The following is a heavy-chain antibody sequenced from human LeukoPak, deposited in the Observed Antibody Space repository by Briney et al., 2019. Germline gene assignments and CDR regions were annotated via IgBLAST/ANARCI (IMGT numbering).Heavy chain of an antibody. D-gene: IGHD6-19*01. CDR2: IYTSGST. CDR1: GGSISSGSYY. J-gene: IGHJ4*02. Sequence: SETLSLTCTVSGGSISSGSYYWSWIRQPAGKGLEWIGRIYTSGSTNYNPSLKSRVTISVDTSKNQFSLQLNSVTPEDTAVYYCARGQAVAVDYWGQGTLVTVSS. CDR3: ARGQAVAVDY. V-gene: IGHV4-61*02.